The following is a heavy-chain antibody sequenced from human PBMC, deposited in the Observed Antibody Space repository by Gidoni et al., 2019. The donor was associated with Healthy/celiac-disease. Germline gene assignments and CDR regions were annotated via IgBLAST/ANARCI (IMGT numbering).Heavy chain of an antibody. V-gene: IGHV2-26*01. CDR1: GFSLSNARMG. CDR3: ARFYSGSYYVG. Sequence: QVTLKESGPVLVKSTETLTLTCTVPGFSLSNARMGVSWIRQPPGKALEWLAHIFSNAEKSYSTSLKSRLTISKDTSKSQVVLTMTNMDPVDTATYYCARFYSGSYYVGWGQGTLVTVSS. CDR2: IFSNAEK. J-gene: IGHJ4*02. D-gene: IGHD1-26*01.